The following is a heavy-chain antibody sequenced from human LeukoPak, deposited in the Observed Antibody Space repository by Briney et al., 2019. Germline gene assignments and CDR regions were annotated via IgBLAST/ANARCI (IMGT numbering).Heavy chain of an antibody. J-gene: IGHJ5*02. D-gene: IGHD3-3*01. CDR2: ICWDDSK. CDR3: AHSGWYYDFWSGYPFDP. V-gene: IGHV2-5*02. CDR1: GFSFSTRGVG. Sequence: ESGPTLVKPTQTLTLTCTFFGFSFSTRGVGVCWIRQPPGRALVWLALICWDDSKLYSPSLKSRLTITKDTSKNQVVLSMTNMDPVDTATYYCAHSGWYYDFWSGYPFDPWGQGTLVTVSS.